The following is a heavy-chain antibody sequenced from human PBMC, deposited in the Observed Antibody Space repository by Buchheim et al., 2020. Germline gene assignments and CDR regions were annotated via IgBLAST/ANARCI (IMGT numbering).Heavy chain of an antibody. V-gene: IGHV3-30-3*01. CDR3: ATVNKYSSSWYEGYGMDV. CDR1: GFTFSSYA. CDR2: ISYDGSNK. D-gene: IGHD6-13*01. Sequence: QVQLVESGGGVVQPGRSLRLSCAASGFTFSSYAMHWVRQAPGKGLEWVAVISYDGSNKYYADSVKGRFTISRDNSKSTLYLQRNSLRAEDTAVYYCATVNKYSSSWYEGYGMDVWGQGTT. J-gene: IGHJ6*02.